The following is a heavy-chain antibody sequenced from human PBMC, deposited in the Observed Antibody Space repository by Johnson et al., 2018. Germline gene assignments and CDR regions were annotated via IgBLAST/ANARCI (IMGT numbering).Heavy chain of an antibody. Sequence: QVRLVQSGGGVVQPGRSLRLSCAASGFTFSSYGMHWVRQDPGKGLEWVAVISYDGSKKYYADSVKGRFTISRDNSKNTLYLQLNSLRAEDTAVYYCARDHTYRSSWLHLEYFQHWGQGTLVTVSS. V-gene: IGHV3-30*03. D-gene: IGHD6-13*01. CDR2: ISYDGSKK. CDR1: GFTFSSYG. CDR3: ARDHTYRSSWLHLEYFQH. J-gene: IGHJ1*01.